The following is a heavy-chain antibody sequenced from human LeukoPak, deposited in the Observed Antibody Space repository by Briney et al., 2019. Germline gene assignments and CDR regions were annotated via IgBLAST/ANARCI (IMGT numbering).Heavy chain of an antibody. J-gene: IGHJ6*02. CDR2: ISYDGSNK. D-gene: IGHD3-10*01. CDR1: GFTFSSYA. Sequence: GGSLRLSCAASGFTFSSYAMHWVRQAPGKGMEWVAVISYDGSNKYYADSVKGRFTISRDNSKNTLYLQMNSLRAEDTAVYYCARDLGLRWFGEFYYYYYGMDVWGQGTTVTVSS. CDR3: ARDLGLRWFGEFYYYYYGMDV. V-gene: IGHV3-30-3*01.